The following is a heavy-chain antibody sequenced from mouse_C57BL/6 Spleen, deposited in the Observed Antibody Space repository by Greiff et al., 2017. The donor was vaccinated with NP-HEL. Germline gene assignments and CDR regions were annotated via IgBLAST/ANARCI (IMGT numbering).Heavy chain of an antibody. CDR2: IYPGDGDT. V-gene: IGHV1-82*01. CDR1: GYAFSSSW. D-gene: IGHD1-1*01. Sequence: QVHVKQSGPELVKPGASVKISCKASGYAFSSSWMNWVKQRPGKGLEWIGRIYPGDGDTNYNGKFKGKATLTADKSSSTAYMQLSSLTSEDSAVYFCATYYYGYWYFDVWGTGTTVTVSS. CDR3: ATYYYGYWYFDV. J-gene: IGHJ1*03.